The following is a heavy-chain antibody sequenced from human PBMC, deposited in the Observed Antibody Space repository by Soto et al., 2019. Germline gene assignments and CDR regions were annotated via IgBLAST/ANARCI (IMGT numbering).Heavy chain of an antibody. CDR3: AKDREAPLFLLDY. J-gene: IGHJ4*02. D-gene: IGHD3-10*01. V-gene: IGHV3-23*01. CDR1: GFTFSNYA. CDR2: ISGSGGST. Sequence: PGGSLRLSCAASGFTFSNYAMSWVRQAPGQGPEWVSAISGSGGSTYYAGSVKGRFTISRDNSKNTLYLQMNNLRAEDTAVYHCAKDREAPLFLLDYWGQGSLVTVSS.